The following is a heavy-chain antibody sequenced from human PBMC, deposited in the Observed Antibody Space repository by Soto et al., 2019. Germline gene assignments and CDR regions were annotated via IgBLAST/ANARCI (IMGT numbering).Heavy chain of an antibody. CDR2: ISGYNGDK. D-gene: IGHD6-13*01. V-gene: IGHV1-18*01. J-gene: IGHJ1*01. CDR1: GYTFTNYG. Sequence: QVQLVQSGAEVKKPGASVMVSCRASGYTFTNYGISWVRQAPGQGLEWMGWISGYNGDKKSTQKFQDRVTLTTDTSTSTAYMEMRSLRSDDTAVYYCARGGSSWSAEYYQHWGQGTPVIVSS. CDR3: ARGGSSWSAEYYQH.